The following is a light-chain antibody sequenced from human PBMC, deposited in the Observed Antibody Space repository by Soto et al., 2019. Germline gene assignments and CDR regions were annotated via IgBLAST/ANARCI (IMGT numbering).Light chain of an antibody. CDR1: QSVRDN. V-gene: IGKV3-15*01. CDR3: QQHNDWPPST. Sequence: ETLLTQSPATLSVSPGERATLSCRASQSVRDNLAWYQQKPGQAPRLLIYGASTRAPGIPDRFSGSWFGTEFSLTISSLQSEDFSVYYCQQHNDWPPSTFGQGTKLEIK. CDR2: GAS. J-gene: IGKJ2*01.